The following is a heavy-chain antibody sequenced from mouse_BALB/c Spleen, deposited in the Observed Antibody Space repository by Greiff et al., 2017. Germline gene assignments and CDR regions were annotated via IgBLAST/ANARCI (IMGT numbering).Heavy chain of an antibody. J-gene: IGHJ4*01. CDR3: NAAVVEGYYAMDY. Sequence: VQLKESGAELVRSGASVKLSCTASGFNIKDYYMHWVKQRPEQGLEWIGWIDPENGDTEYAPKFQGKATMTADTSSNTAYLQLSSLTSEDTAVYYCNAAVVEGYYAMDYWGQGTSVTVSS. CDR1: GFNIKDYY. D-gene: IGHD1-1*01. V-gene: IGHV14-4*02. CDR2: IDPENGDT.